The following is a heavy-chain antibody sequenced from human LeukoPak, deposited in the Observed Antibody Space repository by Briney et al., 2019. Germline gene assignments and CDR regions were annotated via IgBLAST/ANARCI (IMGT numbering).Heavy chain of an antibody. CDR2: INPSGGST. J-gene: IGHJ4*02. Sequence: ASVKVSCKASGYTFTSNYMHWVRQAPGQGLERMGIINPSGGSTSNAQKFQGRVTMTRDTSKSTVYMELSSLRSEDTAVYYCARETLRSRTFDYWGQGTLVTVSS. D-gene: IGHD1-26*01. V-gene: IGHV1-46*01. CDR3: ARETLRSRTFDY. CDR1: GYTFTSNY.